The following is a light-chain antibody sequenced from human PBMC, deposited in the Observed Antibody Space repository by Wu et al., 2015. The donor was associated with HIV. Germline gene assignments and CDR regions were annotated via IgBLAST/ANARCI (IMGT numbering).Light chain of an antibody. V-gene: IGKV3D-20*02. Sequence: EIVLTQSPGTLSLSPGERATLSCRASQSVSSSYLAWYQQKPGQAPRLLIYGASSRATGIPDRFSGSGSGTDFTLTISSLEPEDFAVYYCQQRGNWPLTFGQGTRLEIK. J-gene: IGKJ5*01. CDR3: QQRGNWPLT. CDR1: QSVSSSY. CDR2: GAS.